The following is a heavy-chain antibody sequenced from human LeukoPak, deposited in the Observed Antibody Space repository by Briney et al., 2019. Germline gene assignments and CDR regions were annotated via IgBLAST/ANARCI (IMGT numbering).Heavy chain of an antibody. CDR3: AKVYGGSTMVGESRLDY. CDR2: ISGSGGST. J-gene: IGHJ4*02. Sequence: GGSLRLSCAASGFTFTSYAMSWVRQAPGKGLEWVSAISGSGGSTYYADSVKGRFTISRDNSRDTLYLQINSRRAEGTAGYYCAKVYGGSTMVGESRLDYWGQGTLVTVSS. V-gene: IGHV3-23*01. D-gene: IGHD3-10*02. CDR1: GFTFTSYA.